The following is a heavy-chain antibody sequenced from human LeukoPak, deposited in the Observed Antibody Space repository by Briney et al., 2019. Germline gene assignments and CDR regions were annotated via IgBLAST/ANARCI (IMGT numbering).Heavy chain of an antibody. V-gene: IGHV1-69*05. CDR2: IIPIFGTA. Sequence: GASVKVSCKASGGTFSSYAISWVRRAPGQGLEWMGGIIPIFGTANYAQKFQGRVTITTDESTSTAYMELSSLRSEDTAVYYCARGRATPYYYDSSGYYTFDYWGQGTLVTVSS. J-gene: IGHJ4*02. CDR3: ARGRATPYYYDSSGYYTFDY. D-gene: IGHD3-22*01. CDR1: GGTFSSYA.